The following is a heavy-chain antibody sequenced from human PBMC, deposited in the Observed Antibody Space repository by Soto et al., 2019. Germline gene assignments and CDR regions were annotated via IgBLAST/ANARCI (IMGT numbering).Heavy chain of an antibody. D-gene: IGHD4-17*01. CDR2: ISSSTSYI. Sequence: EVQLVESGGGLVKPGGSLRLSCAASGFIFSNYNMEWVRQAPGKGLEWVSSISSSTSYIYYADSVKGRFTTSRDNAKNSLYLQMNSLRVEDTDVYYCVRADPGYGDLPSGYWGQGTLVTVSS. CDR3: VRADPGYGDLPSGY. V-gene: IGHV3-21*01. J-gene: IGHJ4*02. CDR1: GFIFSNYN.